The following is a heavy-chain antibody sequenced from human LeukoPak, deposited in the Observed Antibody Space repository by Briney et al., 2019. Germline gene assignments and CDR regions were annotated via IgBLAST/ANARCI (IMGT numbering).Heavy chain of an antibody. V-gene: IGHV4-34*01. J-gene: IGHJ4*02. CDR3: ARGRFMARSNYVGKYYFDY. CDR1: GGSFSGYY. Sequence: PSETLSLTCAVYGGSFSGYYWSWIRQPTGKGLQWIGEINPSGSTNYNPSLKSRVTISVDTSKNQFSLKLSSVTAADTAVYYCARGRFMARSNYVGKYYFDYWGQGTLVTVSS. D-gene: IGHD4-11*01. CDR2: INPSGST.